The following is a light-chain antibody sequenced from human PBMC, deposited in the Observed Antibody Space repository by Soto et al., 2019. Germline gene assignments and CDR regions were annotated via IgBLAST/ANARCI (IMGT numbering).Light chain of an antibody. CDR3: MQRSNCPFT. J-gene: IGKJ3*01. CDR2: DPS. V-gene: IGKV3-11*01. Sequence: EIVLTQSPATLYLSPGERATLSCRASQSVNTYLAWDQQKPGQTPRLLLYDPSTRAPAIPARFSGFGSRTEFPLSISSLEPDGCAVYSCMQRSNCPFTFGPGTKVHI. CDR1: QSVNTY.